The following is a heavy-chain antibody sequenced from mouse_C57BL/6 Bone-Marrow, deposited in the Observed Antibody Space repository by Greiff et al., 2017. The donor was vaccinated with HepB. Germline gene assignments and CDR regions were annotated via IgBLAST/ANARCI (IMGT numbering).Heavy chain of an antibody. D-gene: IGHD1-1*01. V-gene: IGHV1-42*01. CDR1: GYSFTGYY. CDR3: ARCYYGSPYYYAMDY. J-gene: IGHJ4*01. CDR2: INPSTGGT. Sequence: EVKLMESGPELVKPGASVKISCKASGYSFTGYYMNWVKQSPEKSLEWIGEINPSTGGTTYNQKFKAKATLTVDKSSSTAYMQLKSLTSEDSAVYYCARCYYGSPYYYAMDYWGQGTSVTVSS.